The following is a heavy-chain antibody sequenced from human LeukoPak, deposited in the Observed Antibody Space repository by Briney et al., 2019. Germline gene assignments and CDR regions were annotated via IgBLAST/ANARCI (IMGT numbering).Heavy chain of an antibody. D-gene: IGHD1-26*01. CDR1: GGSISSYY. J-gene: IGHJ4*02. V-gene: IGHV4-59*01. CDR2: IYYSGST. CDR3: ARDRWSGGSYYGLDY. Sequence: SETLSLTCTVSGGSISSYYWSWIRQPPGKGLEWIGYIYYSGSTNYNPPLKSRVTISVDTSKSQFSLKLSSVTAADTAVYYCARDRWSGGSYYGLDYWGQGTLVTVSS.